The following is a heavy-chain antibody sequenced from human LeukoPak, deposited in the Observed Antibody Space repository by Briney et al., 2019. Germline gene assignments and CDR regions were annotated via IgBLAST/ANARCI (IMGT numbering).Heavy chain of an antibody. CDR2: ISAYNGNT. Sequence: ASVKVSCKASGYTFTSYGISWVRQAPGQGLEGMGWISAYNGNTNYAQKLQGRVTMTTDTSTSTAYVELRSLRSDDTAVYYCAREYSSSWYYFDYWGQGTLVTVSS. CDR1: GYTFTSYG. J-gene: IGHJ4*02. CDR3: AREYSSSWYYFDY. D-gene: IGHD6-13*01. V-gene: IGHV1-18*01.